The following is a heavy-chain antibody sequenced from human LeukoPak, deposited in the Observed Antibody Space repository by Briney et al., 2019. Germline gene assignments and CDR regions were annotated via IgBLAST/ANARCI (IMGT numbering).Heavy chain of an antibody. D-gene: IGHD4-17*01. CDR3: AKPVLPRDYGLDY. V-gene: IGHV3-30*18. J-gene: IGHJ4*02. Sequence: QPGRSLRLSCAASGFTFSSYGMHWVRQAPGKGLEWVAVISYDGSNKYYADSVKGRFTISRDNSKDTLYLQMNSLRDEDTAVYYCAKPVLPRDYGLDYWGQGTLVTVSS. CDR1: GFTFSSYG. CDR2: ISYDGSNK.